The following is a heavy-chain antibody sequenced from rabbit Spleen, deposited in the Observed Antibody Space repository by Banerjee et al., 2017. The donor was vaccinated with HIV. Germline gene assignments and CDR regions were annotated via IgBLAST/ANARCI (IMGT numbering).Heavy chain of an antibody. CDR3: ARKYTGSYSYTFHS. D-gene: IGHD8-1*01. CDR2: IYSGSGST. V-gene: IGHV1S40*01. J-gene: IGHJ4*01. CDR1: GFDFSSSA. Sequence: QSLEESGGDLVKPGASLTLTCTASGFDFSSSAMCWVRQAPGKGPEWIACIYSGSGSTYYASWVNGRFTISKTSSTTVTLQMTSLTAADTATYFCARKYTGSYSYTFHSWGPGTLVTVS.